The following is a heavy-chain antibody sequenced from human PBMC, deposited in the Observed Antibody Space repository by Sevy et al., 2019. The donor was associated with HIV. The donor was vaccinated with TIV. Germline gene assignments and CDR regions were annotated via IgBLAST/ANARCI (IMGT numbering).Heavy chain of an antibody. CDR3: ARLSGETAMAVDY. CDR1: GGSISSYY. D-gene: IGHD5-18*01. Sequence: SETLSLTCTVSGGSISSYYWSWIRQPPGKGLEWIGYIYYSGSTNYNPPLKSRVTISVDTSKNQFSLKLSSVTAADTAVYYCARLSGETAMAVDYWGQGTLVTVSS. J-gene: IGHJ4*02. CDR2: IYYSGST. V-gene: IGHV4-59*12.